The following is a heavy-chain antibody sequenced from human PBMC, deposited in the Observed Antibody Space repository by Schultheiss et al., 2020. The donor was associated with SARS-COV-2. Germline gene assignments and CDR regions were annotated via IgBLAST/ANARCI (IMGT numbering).Heavy chain of an antibody. CDR1: GYTFTGYY. CDR2: INPNSGGT. CDR3: ARDMTTVTIDAFDI. Sequence: ASVKVSCKASGYTFTGYYMHWVRQAPGQGLEWMGWINPNSGGTNYAQKFQGRVTMTRDTSTSTVYMELSSLRSEDTAVYYCARDMTTVTIDAFDIWGKGTMVTVSS. V-gene: IGHV1-2*02. J-gene: IGHJ3*02. D-gene: IGHD4-17*01.